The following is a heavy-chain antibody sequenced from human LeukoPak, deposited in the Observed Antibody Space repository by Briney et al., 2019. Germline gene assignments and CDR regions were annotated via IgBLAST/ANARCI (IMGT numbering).Heavy chain of an antibody. CDR1: GFTFSSYG. Sequence: PGGSLRLSCAASGFTFSSYGMHWVRQAPGKGLEWVAFIRYDGSNKYYADSVKGRFIISRDNSENTLYLQMNSPRAEDTAVYYCAKDRSYYDSGGHRNFDYWGQGTLVTVSS. V-gene: IGHV3-30*02. J-gene: IGHJ4*02. CDR2: IRYDGSNK. CDR3: AKDRSYYDSGGHRNFDY. D-gene: IGHD3-22*01.